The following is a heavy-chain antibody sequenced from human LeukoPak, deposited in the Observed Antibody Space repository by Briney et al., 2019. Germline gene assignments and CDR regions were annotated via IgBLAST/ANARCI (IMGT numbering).Heavy chain of an antibody. D-gene: IGHD3-22*01. Sequence: GRSLRLSCAASGFTFYDYAMHWVRQAPGKGLEWVSGISWNSGSIGYADSVKGRFTISRDNAKNSLYLQMNSLRAEDTALYYCAKDTGASMIVVVDWGQGTLVTVSS. CDR1: GFTFYDYA. V-gene: IGHV3-9*01. CDR2: ISWNSGSI. J-gene: IGHJ4*02. CDR3: AKDTGASMIVVVD.